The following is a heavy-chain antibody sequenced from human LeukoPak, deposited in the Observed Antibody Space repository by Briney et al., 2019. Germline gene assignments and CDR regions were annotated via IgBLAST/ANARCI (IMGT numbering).Heavy chain of an antibody. Sequence: PGGSLRLSCAASGFTFGSYSMNWVRQAPGKGLEWVSYISSSSSYIYYADSVKGRFTISRDNAKRSLYLQMNSLRAEDTAVYYCARVGVSYSGSKLGAFDIWGQGTMVTVSS. CDR3: ARVGVSYSGSKLGAFDI. D-gene: IGHD1-26*01. CDR1: GFTFGSYS. V-gene: IGHV3-21*01. CDR2: ISSSSSYI. J-gene: IGHJ3*02.